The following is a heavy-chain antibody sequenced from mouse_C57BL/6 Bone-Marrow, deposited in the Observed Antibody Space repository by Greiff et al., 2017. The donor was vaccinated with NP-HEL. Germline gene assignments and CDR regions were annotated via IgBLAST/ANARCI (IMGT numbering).Heavy chain of an antibody. CDR3: ARGRTAQAPYAMDY. J-gene: IGHJ4*01. D-gene: IGHD3-2*02. Sequence: VQLKESEGGLVQPGSSMKLSCTASGFTFSDYYMAWVRQVPEKGLEWVANINYDGSSTYYLDSLKSRFIISRDNAKNILYLQMSSLKSEDTATYYCARGRTAQAPYAMDYWGQGTSVTVSS. CDR1: GFTFSDYY. V-gene: IGHV5-16*01. CDR2: INYDGSST.